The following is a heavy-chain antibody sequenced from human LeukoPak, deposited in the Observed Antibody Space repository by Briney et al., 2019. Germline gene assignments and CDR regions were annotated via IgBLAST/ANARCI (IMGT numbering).Heavy chain of an antibody. CDR2: IKEDATES. D-gene: IGHD3-10*01. V-gene: IGHV3-7*01. J-gene: IGHJ4*02. Sequence: GGSLRLSCAASGFTFSSYAMSWIRQAPGKGLEWVAHIKEDATESRSVDSVKGRFIISRDNTKNSLFLQLNSLRAEDTAVYYCVRDRGWYHFDLWGQGTLVTVSS. CDR3: VRDRGWYHFDL. CDR1: GFTFSSYA.